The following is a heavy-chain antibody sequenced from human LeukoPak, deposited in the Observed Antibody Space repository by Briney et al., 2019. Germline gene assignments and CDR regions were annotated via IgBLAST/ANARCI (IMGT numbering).Heavy chain of an antibody. CDR2: TSGSGGST. CDR1: GLTFSNYV. CDR3: ATSTDIGC. J-gene: IGHJ4*02. V-gene: IGHV3-23*01. Sequence: QPGVSLRLSCAASGLTFSNYVMTWVRQAPGKGLEWVSTTSGSGGSTYYADSVKGRFTFTRDNSKNTLYLQMNSLTAEDTAVYYCATSTDIGCWGQGTLVTVPS.